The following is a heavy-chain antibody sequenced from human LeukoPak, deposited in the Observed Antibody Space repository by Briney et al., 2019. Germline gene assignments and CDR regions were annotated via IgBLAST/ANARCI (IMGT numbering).Heavy chain of an antibody. D-gene: IGHD5-24*01. V-gene: IGHV3-74*01. J-gene: IGHJ4*02. CDR1: GFTFSSYW. Sequence: PGGSLRLSCAASGFTFSSYWMHWVRHAPGQGLVWVSLINTDGSSATYADSVKGRFTISRDNARNTLYLQMNSLRAEDTAVYYCTRQMPAIRYFDFWGQGTLVTVSS. CDR3: TRQMPAIRYFDF. CDR2: INTDGSSA.